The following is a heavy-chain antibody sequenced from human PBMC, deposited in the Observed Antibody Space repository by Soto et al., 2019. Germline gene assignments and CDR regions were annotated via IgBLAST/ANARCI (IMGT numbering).Heavy chain of an antibody. CDR1: GFTFSSYW. J-gene: IGHJ6*03. Sequence: GSLRLSCAASGFTFSSYWMSWVRQAPGKGLEWVANIKQDGSEKYYVDSVKGRFTISRDNAKNSLYLQMNSLRAEDTAVYYCARENGLYYSSGWYDYYYMDVWGKGTTVTVSS. CDR3: ARENGLYYSSGWYDYYYMDV. D-gene: IGHD6-19*01. V-gene: IGHV3-7*01. CDR2: IKQDGSEK.